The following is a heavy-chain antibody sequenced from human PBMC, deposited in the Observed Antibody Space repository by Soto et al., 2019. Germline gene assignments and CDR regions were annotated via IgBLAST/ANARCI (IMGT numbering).Heavy chain of an antibody. CDR3: ATHHCFLKTDCYFFDF. V-gene: IGHV3-33*01. CDR2: IWYDGSNK. Sequence: GGSLRLSCAASGFTFSSYGMHWVRQAPGKGLEWVAVIWYDGSNKYYADSVKGRFTISRDNSKNTLYLQMNSLRSEDTAVYYCATHHCFLKTDCYFFDFSGQGALVTVSS. J-gene: IGHJ4*02. D-gene: IGHD2-21*02. CDR1: GFTFSSYG.